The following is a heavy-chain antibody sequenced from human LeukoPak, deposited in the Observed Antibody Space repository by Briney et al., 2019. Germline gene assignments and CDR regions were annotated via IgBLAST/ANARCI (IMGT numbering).Heavy chain of an antibody. D-gene: IGHD3-10*01. CDR2: NTGTGGST. J-gene: IGHJ4*02. CDR1: GFTFDNFA. V-gene: IGHV3-23*01. CDR3: ARELFDFDY. Sequence: GGSLRLSRAPWGFTFDNFAMTWVRQPPGKGQHRGTANTGTGGSTYYADSVNGRFTISRDNSKNTMYLQMNSLRAEDTAIYYCARELFDFDYWGQGTLVTVSS.